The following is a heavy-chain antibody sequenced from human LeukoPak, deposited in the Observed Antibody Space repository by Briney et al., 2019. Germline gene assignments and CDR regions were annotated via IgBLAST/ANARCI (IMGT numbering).Heavy chain of an antibody. D-gene: IGHD1-26*01. CDR3: ARRRDLYSGSYYPFDY. CDR1: GYSFTNYW. V-gene: IGHV5-51*01. J-gene: IGHJ4*02. Sequence: KRGESLKISCKGSGYSFTNYWIGWVRQMPGKGLKWMGIIYPGDSDARYSPSFQGQVTISADKSISTAYLQWSSLKASDTAMYYCARRRDLYSGSYYPFDYWGQGTLVTVSS. CDR2: IYPGDSDA.